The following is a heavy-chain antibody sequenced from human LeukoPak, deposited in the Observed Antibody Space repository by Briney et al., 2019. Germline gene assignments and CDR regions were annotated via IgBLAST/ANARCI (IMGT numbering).Heavy chain of an antibody. D-gene: IGHD3-3*01. J-gene: IGHJ5*02. Sequence: GSLRLSCTTSGFSFNTYSMSWVRQAPGKGLEWVSATNDDTPYYTDSVKGRFTVSRDNSKDTLYLHLNSLRAEDTAIYYCAKEHDLWHEEGNWFDTWGQGVLVTVSS. CDR3: AKEHDLWHEEGNWFDT. CDR1: GFSFNTYS. CDR2: TNDDTP. V-gene: IGHV3-23*01.